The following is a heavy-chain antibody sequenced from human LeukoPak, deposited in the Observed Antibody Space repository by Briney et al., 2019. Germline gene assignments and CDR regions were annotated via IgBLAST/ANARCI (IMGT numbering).Heavy chain of an antibody. CDR2: IKADGSEK. V-gene: IGHV3-7*01. Sequence: GGSLRLSCAASGFTFSSYWMTWVRQAPGKGLEWVAHIKADGSEKFYVDSVRGRFTISRDNAKNSLYLQMNSLRVEDTAVYYCARESSVVRGVITDFDYWGQGTLVTVSS. D-gene: IGHD3-10*01. CDR3: ARESSVVRGVITDFDY. CDR1: GFTFSSYW. J-gene: IGHJ4*02.